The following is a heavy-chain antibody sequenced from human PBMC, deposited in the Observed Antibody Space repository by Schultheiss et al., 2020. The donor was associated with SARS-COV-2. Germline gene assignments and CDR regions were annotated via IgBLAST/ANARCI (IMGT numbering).Heavy chain of an antibody. J-gene: IGHJ6*02. Sequence: SETLSLTCAVYGGSFSDHYWNWIRQPPGKGLEWIGSIYYSGSTNYNPSLKSRVTISVDKSKNQFSLKLSSVTAADTAVYYCARVTGTTFYYYYGMDVWGQGTTVTVSS. V-gene: IGHV4-34*01. D-gene: IGHD1-7*01. CDR2: IYYSGST. CDR1: GGSFSDHY. CDR3: ARVTGTTFYYYYGMDV.